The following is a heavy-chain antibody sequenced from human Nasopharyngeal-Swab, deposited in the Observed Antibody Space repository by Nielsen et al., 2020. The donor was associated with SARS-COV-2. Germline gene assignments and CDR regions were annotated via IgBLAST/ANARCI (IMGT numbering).Heavy chain of an antibody. Sequence: LKISCAASGFPFSSYGMHWVRQAPGKGLEWVAVIWYDGSNKYYADSVKGRFTISRDNSKNTLYLQMNSLRAEDTAVYYCAREYCSGGSCYYYYGMDVWGQGTTVTVSS. CDR2: IWYDGSNK. V-gene: IGHV3-33*01. CDR1: GFPFSSYG. CDR3: AREYCSGGSCYYYYGMDV. D-gene: IGHD2-15*01. J-gene: IGHJ6*02.